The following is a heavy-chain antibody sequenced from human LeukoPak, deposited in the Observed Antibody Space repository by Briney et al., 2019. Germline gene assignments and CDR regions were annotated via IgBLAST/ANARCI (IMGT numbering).Heavy chain of an antibody. D-gene: IGHD6-19*01. V-gene: IGHV3-7*01. CDR2: IKQDGSEK. J-gene: IGHJ5*02. CDR1: GFTFSSYW. Sequence: PGGSLRLSCAASGFTFSSYWMSWVRQAPGKGLEWVANIKQDGSEKYYVDSVKGRFTISRDNAKNSLYLQMNSLRAEDTAVYYCARLWTIAVAGTRWFDRWGQGTLVTVSS. CDR3: ARLWTIAVAGTRWFDR.